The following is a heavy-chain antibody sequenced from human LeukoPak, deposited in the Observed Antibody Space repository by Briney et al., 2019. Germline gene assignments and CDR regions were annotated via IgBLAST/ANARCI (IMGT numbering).Heavy chain of an antibody. CDR2: INPNSGGT. CDR3: ARGGGLGYCSSTSCYWFDP. Sequence: WASVKVSCKASGYTFTGYYMHWVRQAPGQGLEWMGWINPNSGGTNYAQKFQGRVTMTRDTSISTAYMELSRLRSDDTAVYYCARGGGLGYCSSTSCYWFDPWGQGTLVTVSS. D-gene: IGHD2-2*01. V-gene: IGHV1-2*02. CDR1: GYTFTGYY. J-gene: IGHJ5*02.